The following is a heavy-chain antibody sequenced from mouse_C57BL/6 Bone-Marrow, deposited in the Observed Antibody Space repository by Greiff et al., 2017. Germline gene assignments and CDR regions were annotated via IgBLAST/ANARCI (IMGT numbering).Heavy chain of an antibody. J-gene: IGHJ2*01. CDR1: GYAFSSSW. CDR3: ATWLRFDY. V-gene: IGHV1-82*01. Sequence: QVQLKESGPELVKPGASVKISCKASGYAFSSSWMNWVKQRPGKGLEWIGRIYPGDGDTNYNGKFKGKATLTADKSSSTAYMQLSSLTSEDAAVYFCATWLRFDYWGKGTTRTVSS. CDR2: IYPGDGDT. D-gene: IGHD2-2*01.